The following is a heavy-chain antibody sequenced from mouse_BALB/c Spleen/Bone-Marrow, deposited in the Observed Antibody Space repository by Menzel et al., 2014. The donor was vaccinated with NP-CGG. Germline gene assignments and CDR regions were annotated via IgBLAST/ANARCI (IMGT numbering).Heavy chain of an antibody. CDR3: VRSRLRDWYFDV. D-gene: IGHD1-2*01. J-gene: IGHJ1*01. CDR1: GNTLTSYD. V-gene: IGHV1-85*01. Sequence: VQLQQSGVELVKPGASVKLSCKASGNTLTSYDINWVWQRPEQGLEWIGWIFPGDSTTKYNEKFKGKATLSTDKSSSTVHMQLSRRTSEDSAVYFCVRSRLRDWYFDVWGAGTTVTISS. CDR2: IFPGDSTT.